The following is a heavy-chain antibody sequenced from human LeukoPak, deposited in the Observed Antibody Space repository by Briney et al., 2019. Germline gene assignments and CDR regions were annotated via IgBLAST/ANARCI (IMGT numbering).Heavy chain of an antibody. CDR3: ARVRGYYDSSGYYRPRHTFDI. CDR2: IYHSGST. J-gene: IGHJ3*02. CDR1: GGSISSGGYS. D-gene: IGHD3-22*01. Sequence: SETLSLTCAVSGGSISSGGYSWSWIRQPPGKGPEWIGYIYHSGSTYYNPSLKSRVTISVDRSKNQFSLKLSSVTAADTAVYYCARVRGYYDSSGYYRPRHTFDIWGQGTMVTVSS. V-gene: IGHV4-30-2*01.